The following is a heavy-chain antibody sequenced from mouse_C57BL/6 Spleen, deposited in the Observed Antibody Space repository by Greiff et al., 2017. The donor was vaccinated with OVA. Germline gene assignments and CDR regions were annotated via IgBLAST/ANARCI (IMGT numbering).Heavy chain of an antibody. CDR1: GYTFTSYW. CDR2: INPSNGGT. V-gene: IGHV1-53*01. Sequence: VQLQQSGTELVKPGASVKLSCKASGYTFTSYWMHWVKQRPGQGLEWIGNINPSNGGTNYNEKYKSKATLTVDKSSSTAYMQLSSLTSEDSAVYYCARYGSSWYFDVWGTGTTVTVSS. J-gene: IGHJ1*03. CDR3: ARYGSSWYFDV. D-gene: IGHD1-1*01.